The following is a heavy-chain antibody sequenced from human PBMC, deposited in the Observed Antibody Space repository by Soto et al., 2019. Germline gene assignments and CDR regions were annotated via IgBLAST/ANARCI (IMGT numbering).Heavy chain of an antibody. Sequence: PGESLKISCKGCGYSFTSYWIGWVRQMPGKGLEWMGIIYPGDSDTRYSPSFQGQVTISADKSISTAYLQWSSLKASDTAMYYCARTSAAGKYYYGMDVWGQGTTVTVSS. CDR1: GYSFTSYW. D-gene: IGHD6-13*01. CDR2: IYPGDSDT. J-gene: IGHJ6*02. V-gene: IGHV5-51*01. CDR3: ARTSAAGKYYYGMDV.